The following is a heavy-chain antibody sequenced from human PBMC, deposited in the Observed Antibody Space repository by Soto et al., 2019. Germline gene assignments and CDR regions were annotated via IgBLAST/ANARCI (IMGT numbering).Heavy chain of an antibody. J-gene: IGHJ2*01. CDR2: FDPQSGGT. D-gene: IGHD2-15*01. CDR3: ARDGETGLGNRPFNYFEV. V-gene: IGHV1-2*02. Sequence: QVQLLQSGPEVKKPGASVRVSCTASGYSFTDYHIYWLRQVPGLGLECMGWFDPQSGGTEYAQKFQGRVTMTRDPSTHIVFMDLTGLTSDDTAVYYCARDGETGLGNRPFNYFEVWGRGTRVTVSS. CDR1: GYSFTDYH.